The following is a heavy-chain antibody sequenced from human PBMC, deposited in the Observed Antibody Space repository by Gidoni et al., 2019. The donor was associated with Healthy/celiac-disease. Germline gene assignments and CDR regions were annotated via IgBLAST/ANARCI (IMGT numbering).Heavy chain of an antibody. CDR2: ISYDGSNK. J-gene: IGHJ3*02. CDR1: GFTFSSYA. Sequence: QVQPVESGGGVVQPGRSLRLSCAASGFTFSSYAMPWVRQAPGKGLEWVAVISYDGSNKYYADSVKGRFTISRDNSKNTLYLQMNSLRAEDTAVYYCARGGVGASSGGDAFDIWGQGTMVTVSS. CDR3: ARGGVGASSGGDAFDI. V-gene: IGHV3-30-3*01. D-gene: IGHD1-26*01.